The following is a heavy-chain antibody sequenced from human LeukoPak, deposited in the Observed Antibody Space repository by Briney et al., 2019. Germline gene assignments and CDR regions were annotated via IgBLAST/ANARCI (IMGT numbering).Heavy chain of an antibody. J-gene: IGHJ5*02. CDR3: ARGLLRFNNWFDP. CDR2: IYYSGST. CDR1: GGSISSYY. D-gene: IGHD3-3*01. Sequence: SETLSLTCTVSGGSISSYYWSWIRQPPGKGLEWIGYIYYSGSTNYNPSLKSRVTISVDTSKNQFSLKLSSVTAADTAVYCCARGLLRFNNWFDPWGQGTLVTVSS. V-gene: IGHV4-59*01.